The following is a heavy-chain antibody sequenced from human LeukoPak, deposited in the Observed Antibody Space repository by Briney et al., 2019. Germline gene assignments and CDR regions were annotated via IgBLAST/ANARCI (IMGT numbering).Heavy chain of an antibody. J-gene: IGHJ4*02. D-gene: IGHD3-10*01. CDR1: GGSISSYY. V-gene: IGHV4-59*08. Sequence: SETLSLTCTVSGGSISSYYWSWIRQPPGKGLEWIGYVYYSGSTNYNPSLKSRVTISVDTSKNQFSLNLSSVTAADTAVYYCARQYYGDIDYWGQGILVTVSS. CDR3: ARQYYGDIDY. CDR2: VYYSGST.